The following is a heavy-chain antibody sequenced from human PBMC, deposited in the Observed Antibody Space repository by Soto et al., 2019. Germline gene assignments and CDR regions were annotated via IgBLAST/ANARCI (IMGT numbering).Heavy chain of an antibody. D-gene: IGHD6-13*01. J-gene: IGHJ4*02. CDR1: GYTFSTYP. CDR3: ARDRVEAALGTFDQ. Sequence: ASVKVSCKTSGYTFSTYPISWVRQAPGQGLEWVGWISTYNGKTNYGQKFQGRVTITTDTAASTAYMNLRNLRSDDTAVYYCARDRVEAALGTFDQWGQGTLVTVSS. CDR2: ISTYNGKT. V-gene: IGHV1-18*01.